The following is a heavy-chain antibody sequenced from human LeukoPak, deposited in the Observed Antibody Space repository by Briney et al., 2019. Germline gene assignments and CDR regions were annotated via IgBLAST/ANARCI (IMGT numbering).Heavy chain of an antibody. J-gene: IGHJ4*02. CDR1: GGTFSSYA. CDR3: RLEFAVAGPPGY. D-gene: IGHD6-19*01. CDR2: IIPIFGTA. V-gene: IGHV1-69*05. Sequence: SVKVSCKASGGTFSSYAISWVRQAPGQGLEWMGRIIPIFGTANYAQKFQGRVTITTDESTSTAYMELSSLRSEDTAVYYCRLEFAVAGPPGYWGQGTLVTVSS.